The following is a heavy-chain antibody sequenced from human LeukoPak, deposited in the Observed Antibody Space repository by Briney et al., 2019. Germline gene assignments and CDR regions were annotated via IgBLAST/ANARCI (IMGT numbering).Heavy chain of an antibody. CDR2: ISYDGSNK. Sequence: PGGSLRLSCAASGFTFSSYSMNWVRQAPGKGLEWVAVISYDGSNKYYADSVKGRFTISRDNSKSTLYLQMNSLRAEDTAVYYCARGLYCTNGVCYTWGPTPFDYWGQGTLVTVSS. V-gene: IGHV3-30*03. D-gene: IGHD2-8*01. CDR1: GFTFSSYS. J-gene: IGHJ4*02. CDR3: ARGLYCTNGVCYTWGPTPFDY.